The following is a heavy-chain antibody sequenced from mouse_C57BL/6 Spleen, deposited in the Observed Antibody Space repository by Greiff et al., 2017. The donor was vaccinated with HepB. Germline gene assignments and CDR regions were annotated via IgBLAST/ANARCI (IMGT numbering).Heavy chain of an antibody. D-gene: IGHD2-10*02. CDR3: YKIRGYGNYEDYFDY. J-gene: IGHJ2*01. CDR1: GYAFSSSW. CDR2: IYPGDGDT. Sequence: QVQLQQSGPELVKPGASVKISCKASGYAFSSSWMNWVKQRPGKGLEWIGRIYPGDGDTNYNGKFKGKATLTADKSSSTAYMQLSSLTSEDSAVYFCYKIRGYGNYEDYFDYWGQGTTLTVSS. V-gene: IGHV1-82*01.